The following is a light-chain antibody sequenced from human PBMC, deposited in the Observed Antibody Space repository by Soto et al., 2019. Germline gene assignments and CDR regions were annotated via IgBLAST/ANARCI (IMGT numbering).Light chain of an antibody. CDR1: QGISSY. CDR3: QQLNSYPQT. V-gene: IGKV1-9*01. CDR2: AAS. Sequence: IQLTQSPSSLSASVGDRVTITCRASQGISSYLAWYQQKPGKAPKLLIYAASTSQSGVPSRFSGSGSGTDFTLTISSLQPEDFATYYCQQLNSYPQTFGQGTKLEIK. J-gene: IGKJ2*01.